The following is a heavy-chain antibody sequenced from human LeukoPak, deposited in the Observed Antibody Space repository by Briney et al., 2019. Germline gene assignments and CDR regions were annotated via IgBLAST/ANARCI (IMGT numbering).Heavy chain of an antibody. V-gene: IGHV4-34*01. J-gene: IGHJ6*03. D-gene: IGHD2-2*01. CDR1: DGSFSGYY. CDR3: ARRRGCSSTGCYEDYYYYYYMDV. Sequence: SETLSLTCAVYDGSFSGYYWSWIRQPPGKGLEWISEINHSGSTNYNPSLKSRVTISVDTSKNPFSLKLSSVTAADTAVYYCARRRGCSSTGCYEDYYYYYYMDVWGKGTTVTVSS. CDR2: INHSGST.